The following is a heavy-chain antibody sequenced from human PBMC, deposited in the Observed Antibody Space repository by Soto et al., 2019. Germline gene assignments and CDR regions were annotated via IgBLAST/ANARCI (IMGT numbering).Heavy chain of an antibody. J-gene: IGHJ4*02. V-gene: IGHV1-46*01. CDR3: AIEYSSSPPYYPIGY. D-gene: IGHD6-6*01. CDR2: INPSGGST. Sequence: ASVKVSCKASGYTFTSYYMHWVRQAPGQGLEWMGIINPSGGSTSYAQKFQGRVTMTRDTSTSTAYMELSSLRSEDTAVYYCAIEYSSSPPYYPIGYWGQGTLVTVSS. CDR1: GYTFTSYY.